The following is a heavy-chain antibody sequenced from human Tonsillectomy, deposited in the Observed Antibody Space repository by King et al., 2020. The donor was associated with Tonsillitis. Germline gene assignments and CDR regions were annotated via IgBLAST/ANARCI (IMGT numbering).Heavy chain of an antibody. D-gene: IGHD3-9*01. CDR3: AKIVLDYDILTGYSGEPFDY. CDR2: ISGSGGST. V-gene: IGHV3-23*04. J-gene: IGHJ4*02. CDR1: GFTFSSYA. Sequence: VQLVESGGGLVQPGGSLRLSCAASGFTFSSYAMSWVRQAPGKGLEWVSAISGSGGSTYYADSVKGRFTISRDNSKNTLYLQMNSLRAEDTAVYYCAKIVLDYDILTGYSGEPFDYWGQGTLVTVSS.